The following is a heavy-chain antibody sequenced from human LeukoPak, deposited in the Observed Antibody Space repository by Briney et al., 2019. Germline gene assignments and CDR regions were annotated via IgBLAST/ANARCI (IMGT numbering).Heavy chain of an antibody. Sequence: SETLSLTCTVSGYSISSGYYWGWIRQPPGKGLEWIGSIYHSGSTYYNPSLKSRVTISVDTSKNQFSLKLSSVTAADTAVYYCAREYSGGSSDYWGQGTLVTVSS. D-gene: IGHD2-15*01. CDR3: AREYSGGSSDY. J-gene: IGHJ4*02. V-gene: IGHV4-38-2*02. CDR2: IYHSGST. CDR1: GYSISSGYY.